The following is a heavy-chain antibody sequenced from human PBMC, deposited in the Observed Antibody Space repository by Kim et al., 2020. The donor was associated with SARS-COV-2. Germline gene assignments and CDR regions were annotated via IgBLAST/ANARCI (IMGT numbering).Heavy chain of an antibody. D-gene: IGHD3-3*01. V-gene: IGHV4-59*01. Sequence: SETLSLTCTVSGGSISSYYWSWIRQPPGKGLEWIGYIYYSGSTNYNPSLKSRVTISVDTSKNQFSLKLSSVTAADTDVYYCARGSTIFGVVMTYGMDVWGQGTTVTVSS. CDR3: ARGSTIFGVVMTYGMDV. CDR1: GGSISSYY. CDR2: IYYSGST. J-gene: IGHJ6*02.